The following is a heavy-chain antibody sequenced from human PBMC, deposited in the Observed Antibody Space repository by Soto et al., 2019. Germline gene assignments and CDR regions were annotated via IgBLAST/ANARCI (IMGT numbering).Heavy chain of an antibody. V-gene: IGHV4-39*01. Sequence: SETLSLTCTVSGGSISSSSYYWGWIRQHPGKGLEWIGSIYYSGSTYYNPSLKSRVTISVDTSKNQFSLKLRSVTAAATAVYYCASMESGYRAYYGMDVWGQGTTVTVSS. CDR3: ASMESGYRAYYGMDV. CDR2: IYYSGST. CDR1: GGSISSSSYY. D-gene: IGHD3-3*01. J-gene: IGHJ6*02.